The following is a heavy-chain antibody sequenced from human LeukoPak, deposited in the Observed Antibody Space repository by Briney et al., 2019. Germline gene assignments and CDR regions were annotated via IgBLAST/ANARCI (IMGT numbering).Heavy chain of an antibody. J-gene: IGHJ4*02. Sequence: ASVNVSCKASGGTFSSYAISWVRQAPGQGLEWMGGIIPIFGTANYAQKFRGRVTITADESTSTAYMELSSLRSEDTAVYYCAREGQYSSSWYAYWGQGTLVTVSS. D-gene: IGHD6-13*01. CDR2: IIPIFGTA. V-gene: IGHV1-69*13. CDR3: AREGQYSSSWYAY. CDR1: GGTFSSYA.